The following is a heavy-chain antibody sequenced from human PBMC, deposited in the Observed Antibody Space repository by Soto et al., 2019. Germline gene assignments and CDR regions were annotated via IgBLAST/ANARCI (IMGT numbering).Heavy chain of an antibody. V-gene: IGHV4-39*02. CDR3: ARLMGVVTVDY. D-gene: IGHD2-21*02. Sequence: QLQLQESGPGLVKPSETLSLTCSVSGGSISSTGHYWGWIRQPPGKGLEWIGNIYYAGSPYYNPSLKIRVTISVDTSKNHFSLALTSVTAADTAVYYCARLMGVVTVDYWGQGALVTVSS. J-gene: IGHJ4*02. CDR2: IYYAGSP. CDR1: GGSISSTGHY.